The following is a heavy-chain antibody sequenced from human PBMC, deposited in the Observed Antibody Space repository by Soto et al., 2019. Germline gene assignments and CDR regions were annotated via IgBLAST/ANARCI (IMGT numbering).Heavy chain of an antibody. Sequence: SETLSLTCAGYGGSFSCYYWRWISQPPGKGLEWIGEINHSGSTNYNPSLKSRVTISVDPSKNQFSLKLRSVTAADTAVYYCARGVMVRGVTISYGMDVWGQGTTVTV. CDR2: INHSGST. J-gene: IGHJ6*02. CDR1: GGSFSCYY. V-gene: IGHV4-34*01. D-gene: IGHD3-10*01. CDR3: ARGVMVRGVTISYGMDV.